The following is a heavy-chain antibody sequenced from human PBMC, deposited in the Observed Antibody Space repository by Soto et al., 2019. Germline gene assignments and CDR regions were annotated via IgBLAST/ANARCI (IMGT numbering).Heavy chain of an antibody. J-gene: IGHJ4*02. CDR3: AKGRYYHAPTGYFDY. Sequence: EVQLLESGGGLIQPGGSLRLSCAASGFSFSSYGINWVRQAPGKGLEWVSVISGSGENTYYADSVKGRFTISRDNSKNTLYLQMNSLRAEDTAVYYCAKGRYYHAPTGYFDYWGQGTLVTVSS. V-gene: IGHV3-23*01. CDR1: GFSFSSYG. CDR2: ISGSGENT. D-gene: IGHD3-22*01.